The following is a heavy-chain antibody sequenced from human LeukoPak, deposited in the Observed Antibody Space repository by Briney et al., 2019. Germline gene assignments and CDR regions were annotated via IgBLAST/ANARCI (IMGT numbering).Heavy chain of an antibody. Sequence: PSETLSLTCTVSDGSISSRSYYWGWIRQPPGKGLEWIGSMYYSGSTNYNPSLKSRVTTSVDTSKNQFSLRLSPVTAADTAVYYCARHDYSNAYFDSWGQGTLVTVSS. CDR2: MYYSGST. J-gene: IGHJ4*02. V-gene: IGHV4-39*01. CDR3: ARHDYSNAYFDS. D-gene: IGHD4-11*01. CDR1: DGSISSRSYY.